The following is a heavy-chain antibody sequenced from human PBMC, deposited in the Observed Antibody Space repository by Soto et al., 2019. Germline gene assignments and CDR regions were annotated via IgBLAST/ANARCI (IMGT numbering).Heavy chain of an antibody. CDR1: GYTFTSYG. Sequence: ASVKVSCKASGYTFTSYGISWVRQAPGQGLEWMGWISAYNGNTNYAQKLQGRVTMTTDTSTSTAYMELRSLRSDDTAVYYCARDHTYLGYCSAGSCRNWFDPWGQGTLVTVSS. V-gene: IGHV1-18*01. D-gene: IGHD2-15*01. CDR3: ARDHTYLGYCSAGSCRNWFDP. J-gene: IGHJ5*02. CDR2: ISAYNGNT.